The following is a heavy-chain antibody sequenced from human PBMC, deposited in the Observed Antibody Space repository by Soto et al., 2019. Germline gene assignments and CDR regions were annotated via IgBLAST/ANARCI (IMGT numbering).Heavy chain of an antibody. J-gene: IGHJ6*02. CDR3: AGAFWEQQLGHRTYGMDV. D-gene: IGHD6-13*01. CDR2: ICHSGST. V-gene: IGHV4-38-2*01. Sequence: PSETLSLTCAVSGYSISSGYYWGWIRQPPGKGLEWIGSICHSGSTYYNPSLKSRVTISVDTSKNQFSLKLSSVTAADTAVYYCAGAFWEQQLGHRTYGMDVWGQGTTVTVSS. CDR1: GYSISSGYY.